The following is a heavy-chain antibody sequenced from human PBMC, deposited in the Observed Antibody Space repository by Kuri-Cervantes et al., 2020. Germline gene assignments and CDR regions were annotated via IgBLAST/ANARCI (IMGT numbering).Heavy chain of an antibody. CDR1: GYTFTSYG. D-gene: IGHD2-15*01. CDR2: ISAYNGNT. J-gene: IGHJ5*02. CDR3: ARASRCHCSGGSCYSTLSCWFDP. Sequence: ASVKVSCKASGYTFTSYGISWVRQAPGQGLEWMGWISAYNGNTNYAQKLQGRVTMTTDTSTSTAYMELRSLRSDDTAVYYCARASRCHCSGGSCYSTLSCWFDPWGQGALVTVSS. V-gene: IGHV1-18*01.